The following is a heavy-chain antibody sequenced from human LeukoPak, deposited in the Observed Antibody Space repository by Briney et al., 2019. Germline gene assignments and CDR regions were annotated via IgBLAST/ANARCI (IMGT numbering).Heavy chain of an antibody. CDR1: GFTLSSYW. CDR3: ARDRSYDAFDI. CDR2: IKQDGSEK. Sequence: PGGSLRLSCAASGFTLSSYWMSWVRQAPGKGLEWVANIKQDGSEKYYVDSVKGRFTISRDNAKNSLYLQMNSLRAEDTAVYYCARDRSYDAFDIWGQGTMVTVSS. J-gene: IGHJ3*02. V-gene: IGHV3-7*01. D-gene: IGHD1-26*01.